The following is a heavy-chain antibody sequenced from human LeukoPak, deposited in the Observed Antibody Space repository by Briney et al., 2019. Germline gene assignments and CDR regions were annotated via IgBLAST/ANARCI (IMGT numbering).Heavy chain of an antibody. J-gene: IGHJ4*02. V-gene: IGHV4-39*01. Sequence: AETLTLSCAVSGCTISSSSFYWGCLRQPPGKGLEWIVSIYYSGRTFHNPSLKSRVTISVVTSKNQFSLKLSSVTAADTAVYYCARVSSGWSYYFDYWGQGTLVTVSS. CDR2: IYYSGRT. D-gene: IGHD6-19*01. CDR3: ARVSSGWSYYFDY. CDR1: GCTISSSSFY.